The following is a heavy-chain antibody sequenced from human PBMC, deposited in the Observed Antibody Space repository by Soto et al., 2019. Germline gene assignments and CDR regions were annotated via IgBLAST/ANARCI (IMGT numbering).Heavy chain of an antibody. CDR3: ARETATSHIVLMVYAQLSNWFDP. CDR1: GGSFRGYY. Sequence: SETLSLTGAVYGGSFRGYYWSWIRQPPGKGLEGMGEINHSGSTNYNPSLKSRVTISIDTSKNQFSLKLSSVTAAYTAVYYCARETATSHIVLMVYAQLSNWFDPWGQGTLVTVSS. J-gene: IGHJ5*02. CDR2: INHSGST. V-gene: IGHV4-34*01. D-gene: IGHD2-8*01.